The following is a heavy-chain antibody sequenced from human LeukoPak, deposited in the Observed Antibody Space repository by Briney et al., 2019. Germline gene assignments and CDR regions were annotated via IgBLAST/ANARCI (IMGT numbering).Heavy chain of an antibody. CDR1: GYTFTSYA. CDR3: ARDGPYTVTTLFDY. D-gene: IGHD4-11*01. V-gene: IGHV1-3*01. CDR2: INAGNGNT. Sequence: VSVKVSCKASGYTFTSYAMHWVRQAPGQRLEWMGWINAGNGNTKYSQKFQGRVTITRDTSASTAYMELSSLRSEDTAVYYCARDGPYTVTTLFDYWGQGTLVTVSS. J-gene: IGHJ4*02.